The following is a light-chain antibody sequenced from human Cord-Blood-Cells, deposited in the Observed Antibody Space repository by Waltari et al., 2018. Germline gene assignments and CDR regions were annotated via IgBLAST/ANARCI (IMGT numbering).Light chain of an antibody. V-gene: IGLV2-11*01. J-gene: IGLJ1*01. Sequence: QSALTQPRSVSGSPGQSVTISCTGTSRDVGRYNYVPWYQRPPGKAPILMIYDVSKRPSVVPDLFSGSKSGNTASLTISGLQAEDEADYSCCSYSGSYTYVFGTGTKVTVL. CDR1: SRDVGRYNY. CDR2: DVS. CDR3: CSYSGSYTYV.